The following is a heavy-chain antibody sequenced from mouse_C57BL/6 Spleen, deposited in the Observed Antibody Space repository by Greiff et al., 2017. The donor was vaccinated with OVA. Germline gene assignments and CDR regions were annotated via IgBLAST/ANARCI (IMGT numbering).Heavy chain of an antibody. CDR2: LDPASGNT. D-gene: IGHD1-1*01. Sequence: VQLQQSVAELVRPGASVKLSCTASGFNIKNTYMHWVKQRPEQGLEWIGRLDPASGNTKYATKFPGKATLPAATSSNTAYLKLSSLTSEDTAIDYCAPYYYGSSRGYFDVWGTGTTVTVSS. V-gene: IGHV14-3*01. CDR3: APYYYGSSRGYFDV. CDR1: GFNIKNTY. J-gene: IGHJ1*03.